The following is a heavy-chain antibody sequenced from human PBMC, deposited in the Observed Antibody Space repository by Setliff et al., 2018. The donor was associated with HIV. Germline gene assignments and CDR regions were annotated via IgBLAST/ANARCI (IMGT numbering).Heavy chain of an antibody. D-gene: IGHD1-26*01. V-gene: IGHV3-23*01. CDR2: IRGNGVDR. Sequence: PGGSLRLSCAVSGFMFSNYAMNWVRQGPGRELGWVSAIRGNGVDRFYTDSVRGRFTIARDNSKNTLYLQMSSLRADDTAIYYCARDDGRSLFLDYWGQGTLVTVSS. J-gene: IGHJ4*02. CDR3: ARDDGRSLFLDY. CDR1: GFMFSNYA.